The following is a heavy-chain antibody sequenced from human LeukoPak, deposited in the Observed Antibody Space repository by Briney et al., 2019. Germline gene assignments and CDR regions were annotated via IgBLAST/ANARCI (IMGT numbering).Heavy chain of an antibody. CDR3: ARGPYSYDSSGCFDY. CDR1: GDSISSGNYY. V-gene: IGHV4-61*02. Sequence: SETLSLTCTVSGDSISSGNYYWSWIRQPAGKGLEWIGRIYTSGSTNYNPSLKSRVTISVNTSKNQFSLRLNSVTATDTAMYYCARGPYSYDSSGCFDYWGQGALVTVSS. D-gene: IGHD3-22*01. CDR2: IYTSGST. J-gene: IGHJ4*02.